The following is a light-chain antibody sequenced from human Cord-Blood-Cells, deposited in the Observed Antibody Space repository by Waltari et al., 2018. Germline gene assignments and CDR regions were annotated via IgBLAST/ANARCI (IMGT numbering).Light chain of an antibody. J-gene: IGKJ4*01. Sequence: EIVLTQSPATLPLSPGERATLSCSASLRGSCYLVWHQQKPGQAPRLLIYDASNRATRITASCSGSGSGTNFTLSIRNLEPEDFEVYYCHQRSNGFGGGTKVEIK. CDR1: LRGSCY. V-gene: IGKV3-11*01. CDR2: DAS. CDR3: HQRSNG.